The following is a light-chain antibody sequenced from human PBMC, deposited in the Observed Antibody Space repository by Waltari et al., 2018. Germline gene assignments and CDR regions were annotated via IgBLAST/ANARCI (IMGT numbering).Light chain of an antibody. CDR1: IYNIGINS. CDR2: STT. CDR3: GAWDDGVKEWV. J-gene: IGLJ3*02. V-gene: IGLV1-44*01. Sequence: HSVLTQPPSASGTPGRRVTISCSGPIYNIGINSVNWYQQFPGSAPKLLIFSTTQRPSGGPDRFSASKSGTSASLAINGLQAADEADYYCGAWDDGVKEWVFGGGTKLTVL.